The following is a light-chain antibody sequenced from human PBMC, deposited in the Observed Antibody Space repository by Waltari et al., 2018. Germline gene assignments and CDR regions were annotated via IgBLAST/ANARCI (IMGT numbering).Light chain of an antibody. CDR2: GKN. CDR1: SLRTYY. V-gene: IGLV3-19*01. Sequence: SSELTQDPAVSVALGQTVRITCQGDSLRTYYVSWFQQKPGQAPALVIYGKNNRPSGIPDRFSASTSGSTSSVTSIGAQAEDEADYYCHSRDSSGDVVIGGGTKLTVV. J-gene: IGLJ2*01. CDR3: HSRDSSGDVV.